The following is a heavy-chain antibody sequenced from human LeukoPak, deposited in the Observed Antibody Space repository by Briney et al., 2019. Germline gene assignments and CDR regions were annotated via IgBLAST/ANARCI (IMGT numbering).Heavy chain of an antibody. D-gene: IGHD5-18*01. CDR1: GFTFSSYG. Sequence: RSLRLSCAASGFTFSSYGMHWVRQAPGKGLEWVAVIWYDGSNKYYADSVKGRFTISRDNSKNTLYLQMNSLRAEDTAVYYCARGGYSYGLDYWGQGTLVTVSS. CDR3: ARGGYSYGLDY. CDR2: IWYDGSNK. J-gene: IGHJ4*02. V-gene: IGHV3-33*01.